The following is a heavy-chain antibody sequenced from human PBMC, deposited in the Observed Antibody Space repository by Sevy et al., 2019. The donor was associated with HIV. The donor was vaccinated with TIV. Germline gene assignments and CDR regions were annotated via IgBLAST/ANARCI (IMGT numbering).Heavy chain of an antibody. CDR3: ARDLNSGYANYYDYGMDV. J-gene: IGHJ6*02. CDR2: ISYDGSNK. CDR1: GFTFINHA. Sequence: GGSLRLSCAASGFTFINHAVHWVRQAPGKGLEWVTVISYDGSNKYYADSVKGRFTISRDTSKSTVYLQMDSLRAEDTAVYYCARDLNSGYANYYDYGMDVWGQGTTVTVSS. D-gene: IGHD5-12*01. V-gene: IGHV3-30*04.